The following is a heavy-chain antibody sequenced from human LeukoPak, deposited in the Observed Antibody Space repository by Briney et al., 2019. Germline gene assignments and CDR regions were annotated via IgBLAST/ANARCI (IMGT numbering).Heavy chain of an antibody. CDR3: AREWEVQDY. D-gene: IGHD1-26*01. CDR1: GFTFSSYS. CDR2: IGITSSYT. V-gene: IGHV3-21*01. J-gene: IGHJ4*01. Sequence: GGSLRLSCAASGFTFSSYSMNWVRQAPGKGLEWVSSIGITSSYTYYADSVKGRFTISRDNAKNSLYLQMNSLRVEDTAVYYCAREWEVQDYWGHGTLVTVSS.